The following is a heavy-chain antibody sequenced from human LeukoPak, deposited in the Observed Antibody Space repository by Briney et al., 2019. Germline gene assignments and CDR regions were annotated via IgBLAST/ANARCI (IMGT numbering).Heavy chain of an antibody. V-gene: IGHV4-39*06. J-gene: IGHJ4*02. CDR1: GGSISNYY. D-gene: IGHD6-13*01. CDR3: TPATGAGLIDY. Sequence: SETLFLTCTVSGGSISNYYWGWIRQPPGEGLEWVGSIYYSGSTYYNSSLQIRLTISVHMSNNQFALKLSSVTAAETAVYYCTPATGAGLIDYWGQGTLVTVSS. CDR2: IYYSGST.